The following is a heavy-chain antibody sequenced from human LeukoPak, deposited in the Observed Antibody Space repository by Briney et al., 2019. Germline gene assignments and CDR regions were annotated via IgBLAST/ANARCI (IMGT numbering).Heavy chain of an antibody. J-gene: IGHJ4*02. Sequence: ASVKVSCKASGFTFINYGITWVRQAPGQGLEWMGWINSNSGGTNYAQKFQGRVTMTRDTSISTAYMELSRLRSDDTAVYYCATNRVEEQWLVSYYFDYWGQGTLVTVSS. CDR2: INSNSGGT. CDR3: ATNRVEEQWLVSYYFDY. D-gene: IGHD6-19*01. CDR1: GFTFINYG. V-gene: IGHV1-2*02.